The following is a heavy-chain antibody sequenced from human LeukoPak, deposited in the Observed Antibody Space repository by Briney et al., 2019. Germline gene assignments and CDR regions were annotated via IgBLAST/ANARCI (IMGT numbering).Heavy chain of an antibody. CDR3: ARGDGDSSLFDY. CDR1: GSSISSGGYS. D-gene: IGHD3-16*02. CDR2: IYHSGST. J-gene: IGHJ4*02. Sequence: PSETLSLTCAVSGSSISSGGYSWSWIRQPPGKGLEWIGYIYHSGSTYYNPSLKSRVTISVDRSKNQFSLKLSSVTAADTAVYYCARGDGDSSLFDYWGQGTLVTVSS. V-gene: IGHV4-30-2*01.